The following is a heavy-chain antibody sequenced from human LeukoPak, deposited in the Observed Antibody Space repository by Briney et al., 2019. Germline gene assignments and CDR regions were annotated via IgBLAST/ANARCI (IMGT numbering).Heavy chain of an antibody. CDR2: IIPIFGTA. Sequence: GASVKVSCKASGGAFSSYAISWMRQAPGQGLEWMGGIIPIFGTANYAQKFQGRVTITTDESTSTAYMELSSLRSEDTAVYYCARDLDEESAFDIWGQGTMVTVSS. V-gene: IGHV1-69*05. CDR1: GGAFSSYA. J-gene: IGHJ3*02. CDR3: ARDLDEESAFDI. D-gene: IGHD5-24*01.